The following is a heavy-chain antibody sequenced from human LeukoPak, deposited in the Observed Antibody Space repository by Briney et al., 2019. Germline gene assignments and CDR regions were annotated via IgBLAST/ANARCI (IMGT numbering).Heavy chain of an antibody. Sequence: PGGSLRLSCGDSGVSFSNAWMSWVRQAPGKGLEGVGRIYTKMDGGTTDYAAPVKGRFTNSRDDSKNTLYLQMNSLETEDTAVYYCTTQPWQVDYWGQGTLVTVSS. V-gene: IGHV3-15*01. D-gene: IGHD6-19*01. CDR3: TTQPWQVDY. CDR2: IYTKMDGGTT. CDR1: GVSFSNAW. J-gene: IGHJ4*02.